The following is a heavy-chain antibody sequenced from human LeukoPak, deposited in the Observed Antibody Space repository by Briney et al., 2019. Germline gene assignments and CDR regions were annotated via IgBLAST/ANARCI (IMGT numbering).Heavy chain of an antibody. CDR1: GYTITDYY. CDR3: ARSLYSSGWHDF. CDR2: ISPYNGKT. J-gene: IGHJ4*02. D-gene: IGHD6-19*01. Sequence: ASVKVSCKASGYTITDYYIHWVRQAPGQGLEWMGWISPYNGKTYYAQSFQARVSMTTDTARSTAYMDLRSLRSDDAALYFCARSLYSSGWHDFWGQGTLVTVSS. V-gene: IGHV1-18*04.